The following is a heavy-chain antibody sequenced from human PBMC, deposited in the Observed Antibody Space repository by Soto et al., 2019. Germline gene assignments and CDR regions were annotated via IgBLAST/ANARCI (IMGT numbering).Heavy chain of an antibody. V-gene: IGHV5-51*01. Sequence: GESLKISCKGSGYTFSTYWIAWVRQMPGKGLEWMGIIYPGDSDTKYSPAFRGQVTISADKSINTAYLQWTSLEASDTAMYYCARNFAPEFFDSWGQGTLVTVSS. CDR2: IYPGDSDT. J-gene: IGHJ4*02. CDR3: ARNFAPEFFDS. CDR1: GYTFSTYW.